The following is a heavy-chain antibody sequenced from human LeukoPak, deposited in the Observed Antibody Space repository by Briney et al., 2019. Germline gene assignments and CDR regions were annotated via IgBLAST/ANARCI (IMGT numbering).Heavy chain of an antibody. D-gene: IGHD3-3*01. J-gene: IGHJ5*02. CDR1: GGSFSGYY. CDR2: INHSGST. V-gene: IGHV4-34*01. Sequence: PSETLSLTCAVSGGSFSGYYWSWIRQPPGKGLEWIGEINHSGSTNYNPSLKSRVTISVDTSKNQFSLKLSSVTAADTAVYYCARGSMRIFGVVIPWFDPWGQGSLVTVSA. CDR3: ARGSMRIFGVVIPWFDP.